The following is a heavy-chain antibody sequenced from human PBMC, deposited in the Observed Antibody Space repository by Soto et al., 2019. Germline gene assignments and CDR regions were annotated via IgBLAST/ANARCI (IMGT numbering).Heavy chain of an antibody. Sequence: SETLSLTCTVSGGSISSGGYYWNWIRQHPGKGLEWIGYIYYCGSTYYNPSLKSRVTISVDTSKNQFSLKLSSVTAADTAVYYCARGEYCSGGNCFTFDYWGQGTLVTVSS. V-gene: IGHV4-31*03. CDR1: GGSISSGGYY. CDR3: ARGEYCSGGNCFTFDY. J-gene: IGHJ4*02. D-gene: IGHD2-15*01. CDR2: IYYCGST.